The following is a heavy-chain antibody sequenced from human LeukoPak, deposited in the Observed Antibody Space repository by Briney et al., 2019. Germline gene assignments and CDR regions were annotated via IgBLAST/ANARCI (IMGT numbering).Heavy chain of an antibody. CDR2: IYHSGST. CDR3: ARHSTAPPPAGRRYFQH. V-gene: IGHV4-4*02. J-gene: IGHJ1*01. D-gene: IGHD2-2*01. CDR1: GGSISSSNW. Sequence: SETLSLTCAVSGGSISSSNWWSWVRQPPGKGLEWIGEIYHSGSTNYNPSLKSRVTISVDTSRNQFSLKLKSVTAADTAVYYCARHSTAPPPAGRRYFQHWGQGTLVTVSS.